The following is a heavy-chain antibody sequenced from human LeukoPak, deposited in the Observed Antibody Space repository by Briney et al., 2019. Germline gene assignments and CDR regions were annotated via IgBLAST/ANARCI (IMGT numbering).Heavy chain of an antibody. V-gene: IGHV3-7*03. D-gene: IGHD3-3*01. Sequence: PGGSLRLSCAASGFTFDDYGMSWVRQAPGKGLEWVANIKQDGSEKYYVDSVKGRFTISRDNAKNSLYLQMNSLRAEDTAVYYCARVEQYYDFWSGYSTNEAYYYGMDVWGQGTTVTVSS. CDR2: IKQDGSEK. CDR3: ARVEQYYDFWSGYSTNEAYYYGMDV. J-gene: IGHJ6*02. CDR1: GFTFDDYG.